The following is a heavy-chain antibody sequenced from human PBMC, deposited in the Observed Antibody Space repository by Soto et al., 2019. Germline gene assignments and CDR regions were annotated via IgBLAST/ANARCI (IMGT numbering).Heavy chain of an antibody. D-gene: IGHD3-22*01. CDR1: GGTFSSYA. CDR3: ARVYDSSGYTRDTYYYYGMDV. J-gene: IGHJ6*02. V-gene: IGHV1-69*06. Sequence: QVQLVQSGAEVKKPGSSVKVSCKASGGTFSSYAISWVRQAPGQGLEWMGGIIPIFGTANYAQKFQGRVTITADKSTSTAYMELSSLRSEDTAVYSCARVYDSSGYTRDTYYYYGMDVWGQGTTVTVSS. CDR2: IIPIFGTA.